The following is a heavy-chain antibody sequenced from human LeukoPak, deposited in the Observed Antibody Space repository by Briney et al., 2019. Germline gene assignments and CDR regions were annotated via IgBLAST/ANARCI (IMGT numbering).Heavy chain of an antibody. D-gene: IGHD6-19*01. J-gene: IGHJ6*02. CDR3: ARDWGIEGRDIPVAGRSDYYFGLDV. CDR2: INPGGGNT. CDR1: GYTFTSYY. V-gene: IGHV1-46*01. Sequence: ASVKLSCKASGYTFTSYYIHWLRQAPGHGLEWMGIINPGGGNTDYAQKFQGRVTMTRDASTSTVYMELSSLRFEDTAVYYCARDWGIEGRDIPVAGRSDYYFGLDVWGQGTTVTVSS.